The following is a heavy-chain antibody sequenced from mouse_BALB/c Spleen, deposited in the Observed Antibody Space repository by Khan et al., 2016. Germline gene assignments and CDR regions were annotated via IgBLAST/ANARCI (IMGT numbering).Heavy chain of an antibody. Sequence: EVELVESGGGLVQPGGSLRLSCATSGFTFTDYYMSWVRQPPGKALEWLGFIRNKANGYTTEYSASVKGRFTISRDNSQSILYLQMNTLRAEDSATYCCAREDGFAYWGQGTLVTVSA. J-gene: IGHJ3*01. CDR3: AREDGFAY. V-gene: IGHV7-3*02. CDR2: IRNKANGYTT. CDR1: GFTFTDYY.